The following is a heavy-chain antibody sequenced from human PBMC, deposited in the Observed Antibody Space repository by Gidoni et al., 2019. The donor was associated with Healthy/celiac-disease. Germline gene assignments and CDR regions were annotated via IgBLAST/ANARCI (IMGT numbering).Heavy chain of an antibody. CDR3: ARDYTMVRGVIVGG. CDR2: IIPIFGTA. V-gene: IGHV1-69*01. J-gene: IGHJ4*02. D-gene: IGHD3-10*01. Sequence: GQGLEWMGGIIPIFGTANYAQKFQGRVTITADESTSTAYMELSSLRSEDTAVYYCARDYTMVRGVIVGGWGQGTLVTVSS.